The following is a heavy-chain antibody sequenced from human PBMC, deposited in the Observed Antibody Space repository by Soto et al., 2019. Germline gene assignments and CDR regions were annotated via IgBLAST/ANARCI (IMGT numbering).Heavy chain of an antibody. CDR3: ARDVYPVEMAKTRFYGMDV. D-gene: IGHD5-12*01. CDR1: GGSISSGDYY. CDR2: IYYSGST. J-gene: IGHJ6*02. V-gene: IGHV4-30-4*01. Sequence: SETLSLTCTVSGGSISSGDYYWSWIRQPPGKGLEWIGYIYYSGSTYYNPSLKSRVTISVDTSKNQFSLKLSSVTAADTAVYNCARDVYPVEMAKTRFYGMDVWGQGTRVTVS.